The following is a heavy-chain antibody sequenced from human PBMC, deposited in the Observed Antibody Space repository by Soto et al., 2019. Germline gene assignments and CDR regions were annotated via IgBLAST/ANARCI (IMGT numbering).Heavy chain of an antibody. D-gene: IGHD2-2*03. J-gene: IGHJ4*02. V-gene: IGHV3-23*01. CDR2: ISGSGGST. CDR1: GFTFSSYV. CDR3: AGSLDIVVVPAAMLDY. Sequence: GGSLRLSCAASGFTFSSYVMSWVRQAPGKGLEWVSAISGSGGSTYYADSVKGRFTISRDNSKNTLYLQMNSLRAEDTAVYYCAGSLDIVVVPAAMLDYWGQGTLVTVS.